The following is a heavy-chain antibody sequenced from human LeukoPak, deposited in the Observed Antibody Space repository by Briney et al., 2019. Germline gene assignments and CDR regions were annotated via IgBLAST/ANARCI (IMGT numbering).Heavy chain of an antibody. D-gene: IGHD6-13*01. V-gene: IGHV3-7*03. Sequence: GGSLRLSCAASGFTFSSYWMSWVRQAPGKGLEWVANIKQDGSEKYYEDSVKGRFTISRDNAKNSLYLQMNSLRAEDTAVYYCARVGVEQQLEEYYFDYWGQGTLVTVSS. J-gene: IGHJ4*02. CDR2: IKQDGSEK. CDR1: GFTFSSYW. CDR3: ARVGVEQQLEEYYFDY.